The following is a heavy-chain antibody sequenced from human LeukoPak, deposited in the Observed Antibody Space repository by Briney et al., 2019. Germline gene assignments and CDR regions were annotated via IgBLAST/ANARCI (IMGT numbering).Heavy chain of an antibody. CDR1: GFTFSSYS. V-gene: IGHV3-21*04. J-gene: IGHJ4*02. CDR2: ISSSGTYV. CDR3: AKHTGGYCSSPPDF. Sequence: PGGSLRLSCAASGFTFSSYSMNWVRQAPGKGLEWVSSISSSGTYVYYADSVKGRFTISRDNAKNSLSLQMNSLRAEDTAIYYCAKHTGGYCSSPPDFWGQGTLVTVSS. D-gene: IGHD6-13*01.